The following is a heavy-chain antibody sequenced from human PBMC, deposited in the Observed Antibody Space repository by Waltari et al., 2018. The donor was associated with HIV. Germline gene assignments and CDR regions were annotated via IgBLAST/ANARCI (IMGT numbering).Heavy chain of an antibody. V-gene: IGHV4-4*07. CDR1: GGSIRSSY. D-gene: IGHD2-15*01. J-gene: IGHJ5*02. Sequence: QVQLQESGPGLVKPSETLSLTCTAPGGSIRSSYLSWIRQPAGKGLEWIWRIYTSGSTNYNPSLKSRVTMSVDTSKKQFSLKLSSVTAADTAVYYCARGTVVVVDATRSASGLSSWFDPWGQGTLVTVSS. CDR2: IYTSGST. CDR3: ARGTVVVVDATRSASGLSSWFDP.